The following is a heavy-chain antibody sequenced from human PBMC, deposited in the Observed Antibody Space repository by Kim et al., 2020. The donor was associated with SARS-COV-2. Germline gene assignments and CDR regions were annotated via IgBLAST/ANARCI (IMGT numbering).Heavy chain of an antibody. CDR3: ARDRAMDV. CDR2: TP. Sequence: TPNSNPYHKSRVTISVDKTKNQFSLKLSSVTAADTAVYYCARDRAMDVLGQGTTVTVSS. J-gene: IGHJ6*02. V-gene: IGHV4-4*02.